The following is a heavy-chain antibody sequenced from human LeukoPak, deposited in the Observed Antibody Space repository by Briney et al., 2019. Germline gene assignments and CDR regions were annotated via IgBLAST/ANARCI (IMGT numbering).Heavy chain of an antibody. V-gene: IGHV4-59*08. J-gene: IGHJ4*02. D-gene: IGHD5-18*01. Sequence: SETLSLTCTVSGGSISSYYWSWIRQPPGKGLEWIGYIYYTGSTNYNPSLKSRVTISVDTSKNQFSLKLSSVTAADTAVYYCARRLPAMAYYFDYWGQGTLVTVSS. CDR3: ARRLPAMAYYFDY. CDR2: IYYTGST. CDR1: GGSISSYY.